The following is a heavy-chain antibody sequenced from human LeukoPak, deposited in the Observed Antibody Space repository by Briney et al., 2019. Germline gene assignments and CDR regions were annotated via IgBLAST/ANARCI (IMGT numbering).Heavy chain of an antibody. V-gene: IGHV3-23*01. CDR3: AKVFFSRGPRAIDY. J-gene: IGHJ4*02. Sequence: QPGGSLRLSCAASGFIFNTYAMSWVRQAPGKGLEWVSAISGNGGSTYYADSFKGRFTISRDNSKDTLYLQLNSLRAEDTAIYYCAKVFFSRGPRAIDYWGQGTLVTVSS. CDR1: GFIFNTYA. D-gene: IGHD3-10*01. CDR2: ISGNGGST.